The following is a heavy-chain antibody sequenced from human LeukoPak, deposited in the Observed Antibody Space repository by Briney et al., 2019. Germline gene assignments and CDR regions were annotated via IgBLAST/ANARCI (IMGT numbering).Heavy chain of an antibody. D-gene: IGHD1-26*01. J-gene: IGHJ4*02. CDR3: ARAIVGATGTGNYFDY. CDR2: IYHSGST. Sequence: SETLSLTCTVSGGSISSGGYYWSWIRQPPGKGLEWIGYIYHSGSTYYNPSLKSRVTISVDRSKNQFSLKLTSVTAADTAVYYCARAIVGATGTGNYFDYWGQGTLVTVSS. CDR1: GGSISSGGYY. V-gene: IGHV4-30-2*01.